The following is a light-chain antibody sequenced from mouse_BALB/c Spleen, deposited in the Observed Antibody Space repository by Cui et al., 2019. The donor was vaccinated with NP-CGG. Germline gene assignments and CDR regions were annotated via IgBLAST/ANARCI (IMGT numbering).Light chain of an antibody. CDR2: GTN. V-gene: IGLV1*01. Sequence: QAVVSQESALHTSPGETVTPTCRSSTGAVTTDNYANWVQEKPNHLFTGLISGTNNRAPGVPAKFSGSPIGDKAALTITGAPTEDGAKYFCALLYSNHWVFGGGTKLTVL. CDR1: TGAVTTDNY. CDR3: ALLYSNHWV. J-gene: IGLJ1*01.